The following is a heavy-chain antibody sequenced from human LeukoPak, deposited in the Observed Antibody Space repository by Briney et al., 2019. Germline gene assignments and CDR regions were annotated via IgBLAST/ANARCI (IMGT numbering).Heavy chain of an antibody. Sequence: PGRSLRLSCAASGFTFSRYAMHWVRQAPGKGLEWVAVISYDGSNEYYADSVKGRFTLSRDSSENTLYLQMNSLRVEDTAVYYCARVGYYSSGPFSYFDYWGQGTLVTVSS. J-gene: IGHJ4*02. CDR2: ISYDGSNE. V-gene: IGHV3-30-3*01. D-gene: IGHD3-10*01. CDR3: ARVGYYSSGPFSYFDY. CDR1: GFTFSRYA.